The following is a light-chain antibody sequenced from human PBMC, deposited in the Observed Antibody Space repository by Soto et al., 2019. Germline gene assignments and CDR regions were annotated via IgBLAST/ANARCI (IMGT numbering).Light chain of an antibody. J-gene: IGKJ4*01. CDR3: QQYNNWPQT. Sequence: ERMMTQSPASLSVSPGERATLSCRASQSVSTNLGWYQQKPGQAPRLLIYGASTRATGVPARFSGSGSGTEFTLTISSLQFEDFAVYYCQQYNNWPQTFGGGTKVDIK. V-gene: IGKV3-15*01. CDR2: GAS. CDR1: QSVSTN.